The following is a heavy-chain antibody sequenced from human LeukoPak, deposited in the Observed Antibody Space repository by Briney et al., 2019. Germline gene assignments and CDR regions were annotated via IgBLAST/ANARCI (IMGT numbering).Heavy chain of an antibody. J-gene: IGHJ4*02. CDR3: ARDQSIAGPTTADY. V-gene: IGHV3-74*01. CDR2: INTDASNT. D-gene: IGHD1-26*01. Sequence: PGGSLRLSCAASGFTFSRFWMHWVRQAPGKGLVWVSRINTDASNTIYAESVKGRFTISRDNAKNTLYLQMNSLRAEDTAVYYCARDQSIAGPTTADYWGQGTLVTVSS. CDR1: GFTFSRFW.